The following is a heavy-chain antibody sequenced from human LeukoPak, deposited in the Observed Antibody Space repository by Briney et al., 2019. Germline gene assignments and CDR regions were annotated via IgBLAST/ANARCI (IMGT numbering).Heavy chain of an antibody. CDR3: ARDQGLTAPPPYGLDV. CDR1: GGTFSSSA. J-gene: IGHJ6*02. CDR2: IIPVLNTT. V-gene: IGHV1-69*04. D-gene: IGHD5-18*01. Sequence: SVKVSCKTSGGTFSSSAITWVRQAPGQGLEWMGRIIPVLNTTTYAQKFQGSVTITADTSTSTVYMELSSLRSEETAVHYCARDQGLTAPPPYGLDVWGQGTTVIVSS.